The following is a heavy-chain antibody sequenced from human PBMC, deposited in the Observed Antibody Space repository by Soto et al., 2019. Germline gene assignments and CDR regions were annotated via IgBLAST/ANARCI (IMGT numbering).Heavy chain of an antibody. CDR3: ATVVIRGVSY. V-gene: IGHV1-69*02. CDR2: IIPILGIA. CDR1: GGTFSSYT. Sequence: QVQLVQSGAEVKKPGSSVKVSCKASGGTFSSYTISWVRQAPGQGLEWMGRIIPILGIANYAQKFQGRVTITEDQSTCTAYMEVSSLRSEDTAGYYCATVVIRGVSYWGQGTLVTVSS. D-gene: IGHD3-22*01. J-gene: IGHJ4*02.